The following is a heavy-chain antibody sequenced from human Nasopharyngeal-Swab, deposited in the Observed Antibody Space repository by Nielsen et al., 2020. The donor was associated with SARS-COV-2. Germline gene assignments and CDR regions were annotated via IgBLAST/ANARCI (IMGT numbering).Heavy chain of an antibody. Sequence: SLKISCAAFGFTFSDYYMSWIRQAPGKGLEWVSYISSSGSTIYYADSVKGRFTISRDNAKKSLYLQMNSLRAEDTAVYYCARDRHGDDSRNYYYGMDVWGQGTTVSVSS. D-gene: IGHD4-23*01. CDR3: ARDRHGDDSRNYYYGMDV. V-gene: IGHV3-11*01. J-gene: IGHJ6*02. CDR2: ISSSGSTI. CDR1: GFTFSDYY.